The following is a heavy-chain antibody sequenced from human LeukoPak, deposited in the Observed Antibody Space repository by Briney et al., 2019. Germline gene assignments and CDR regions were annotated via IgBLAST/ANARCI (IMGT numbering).Heavy chain of an antibody. V-gene: IGHV3-33*08. Sequence: AGRSLRLSCVASGFTFNNYGMHWVRQAPGKGLEWMAAISYHGSDTFYTDSVKGRFTISRDNAKNTLYLQMNSLRAEDTAVYYCARGRGSYGWFDPWGQGTLVTVSS. D-gene: IGHD3-10*01. J-gene: IGHJ5*02. CDR3: ARGRGSYGWFDP. CDR1: GFTFNNYG. CDR2: ISYHGSDT.